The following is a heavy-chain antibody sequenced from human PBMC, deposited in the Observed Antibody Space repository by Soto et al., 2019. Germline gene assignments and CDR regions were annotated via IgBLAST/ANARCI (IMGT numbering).Heavy chain of an antibody. CDR3: AKAQNYYDSSGSDFDY. CDR2: IWYDGSNE. CDR1: GSTFSSYA. J-gene: IGHJ4*02. D-gene: IGHD3-22*01. V-gene: IGHV3-30*02. Sequence: HPGGSLRLSCAASGSTFSSYAMHWVRQAPGKGLEWVAVIWYDGSNEDYADSVKGRFTISRDNSKNTLFLLMNSLRAEDTAVYYCAKAQNYYDSSGSDFDYWGQGTLVTVSS.